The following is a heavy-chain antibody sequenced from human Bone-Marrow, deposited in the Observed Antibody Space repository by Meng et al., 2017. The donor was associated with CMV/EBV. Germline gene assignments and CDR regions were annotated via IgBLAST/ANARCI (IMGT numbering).Heavy chain of an antibody. D-gene: IGHD3-3*01. Sequence: GESLKISCAASGFTFSSYSMNWVRQAPGKGLEWVSAISGSGGSTYYADSVKGRFTISRDNSKNTLYLQMNSLRAEDTAVYYCARTYYDFWSGWGMDVWGQGTTVTVSS. CDR1: GFTFSSYS. CDR2: ISGSGGST. V-gene: IGHV3-23*01. CDR3: ARTYYDFWSGWGMDV. J-gene: IGHJ6*02.